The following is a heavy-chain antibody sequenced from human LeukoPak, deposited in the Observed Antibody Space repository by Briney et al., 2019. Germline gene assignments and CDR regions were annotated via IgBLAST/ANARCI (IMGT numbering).Heavy chain of an antibody. V-gene: IGHV1-69*06. CDR2: IIPIFGTA. CDR1: GYSFTSYW. CDR3: ARTYCGGDCYSSRGWFDT. Sequence: KISCKGSGYSFTSYWIGWVRQAPGRGLEWMGGIIPIFGTANYAQKFQGKVTITADKSTSTAYMDLSSLRFEDTAVYYCARTYCGGDCYSSRGWFDTWGQGTLVTVSS. D-gene: IGHD2-21*02. J-gene: IGHJ5*02.